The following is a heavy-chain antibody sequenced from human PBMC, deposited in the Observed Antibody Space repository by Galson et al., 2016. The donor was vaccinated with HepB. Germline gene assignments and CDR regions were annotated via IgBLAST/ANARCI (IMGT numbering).Heavy chain of an antibody. V-gene: IGHV3-21*01. CDR2: ISGTSTYI. D-gene: IGHD2-15*01. CDR3: ATGKNIAVVVAAESPDFDY. CDR1: GFTFNTYS. Sequence: SLRLSCAASGFTFNTYSMDWVRQAPGKGLEWVSSISGTSTYIYYADSVKGRFTISRDNFKNTLNLQMNSLRAEDTAVYYCATGKNIAVVVAAESPDFDYWGQGTLVTVSS. J-gene: IGHJ4*02.